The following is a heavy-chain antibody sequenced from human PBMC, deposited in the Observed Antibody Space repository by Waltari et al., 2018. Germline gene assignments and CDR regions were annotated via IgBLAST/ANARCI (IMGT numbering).Heavy chain of an antibody. Sequence: QVQLQQWGAGLLKPSETLSLTCAVHGGSFSGYYWSWLRQPPGQGLEWIGEINHSGSTNYNPSLKSRVTISVDTSKNQFSLKLSSVTAADTAVYYCARGFPRHCSSTSCYNWFDPWGQGTLVTVSS. J-gene: IGHJ5*02. CDR2: INHSGST. CDR1: GGSFSGYY. V-gene: IGHV4-34*01. CDR3: ARGFPRHCSSTSCYNWFDP. D-gene: IGHD2-2*01.